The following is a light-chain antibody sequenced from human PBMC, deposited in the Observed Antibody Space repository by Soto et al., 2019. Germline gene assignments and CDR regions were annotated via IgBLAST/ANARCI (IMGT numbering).Light chain of an antibody. CDR1: QSVGSTY. Sequence: EIVLTQSPGTLSLSPGERATLSCRASQSVGSTYLAWYQQKPGQAPRLLIYGSSTRATGIPDRFSGSGSGTAFTLTIIRLEPEDFAMYYCQQYGSSPRTFGPGTRVDIK. V-gene: IGKV3-20*01. J-gene: IGKJ3*01. CDR3: QQYGSSPRT. CDR2: GSS.